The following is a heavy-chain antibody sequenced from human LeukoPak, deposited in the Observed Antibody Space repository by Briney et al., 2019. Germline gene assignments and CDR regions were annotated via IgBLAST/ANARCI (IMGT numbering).Heavy chain of an antibody. Sequence: GGSLRHSCAPSGLTFSSHAMAGVRQAPAKGLEWVSAIGVRGGSTHYADSLKGRFTISRDNSKNTVYLQMNSPRAEDTAVYYCARVPGVVACHYFDFWGQGTLVTVSS. D-gene: IGHD3-3*01. CDR1: GLTFSSHA. J-gene: IGHJ4*02. CDR3: ARVPGVVACHYFDF. V-gene: IGHV3-23*01. CDR2: IGVRGGST.